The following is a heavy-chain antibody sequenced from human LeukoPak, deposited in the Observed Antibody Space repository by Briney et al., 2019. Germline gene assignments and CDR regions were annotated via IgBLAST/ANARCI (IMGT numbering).Heavy chain of an antibody. CDR1: GGLISCGSYY. CDR2: IYTSGTT. Sequence: PSKTLSLTCTVSGGLISCGSYYWSWIRQPAGTGLEWIGHIYTSGTTNYNPSLKSRVTMSIDTSKNQFSLKLSSITAADTAVYYCARDAKYYYGSRTYFFFEYWGQGTLLTVSS. D-gene: IGHD3-10*01. V-gene: IGHV4-61*09. CDR3: ARDAKYYYGSRTYFFFEY. J-gene: IGHJ4*02.